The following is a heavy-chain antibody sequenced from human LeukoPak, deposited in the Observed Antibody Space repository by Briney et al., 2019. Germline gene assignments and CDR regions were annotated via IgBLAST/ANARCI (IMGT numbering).Heavy chain of an antibody. CDR1: GFTFSSYG. CDR2: IRYDGSNK. Sequence: GGSLRLSCAASGFTFSSYGMHWVRQAPGKGLEWVAFIRYDGSNKYYADSVKGRFTISRDNSENTLYLQMNSLRAEDTAVYYCAKSGGYYYGSRFDPWGQGTLVTVSS. V-gene: IGHV3-30*02. CDR3: AKSGGYYYGSRFDP. D-gene: IGHD3-10*01. J-gene: IGHJ5*02.